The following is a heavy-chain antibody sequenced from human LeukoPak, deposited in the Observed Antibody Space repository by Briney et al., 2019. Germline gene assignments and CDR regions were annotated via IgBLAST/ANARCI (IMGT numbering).Heavy chain of an antibody. J-gene: IGHJ4*02. D-gene: IGHD3-9*01. CDR2: ITASSTAI. CDR3: ARTYYDILTGYNPYFDY. CDR1: GFSFSSYE. V-gene: IGHV3-21*01. Sequence: GGSLRLSCAVSGFSFSSYEMNWVRQAPGKGLEWVSSITASSTAIYSADSVKGRFTISRDNAKNFLYLQMNSLRAEDTAVYYCARTYYDILTGYNPYFDYWGQGILVTVSS.